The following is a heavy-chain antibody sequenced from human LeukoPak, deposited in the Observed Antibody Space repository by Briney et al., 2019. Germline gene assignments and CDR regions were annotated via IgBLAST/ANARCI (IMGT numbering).Heavy chain of an antibody. J-gene: IGHJ3*01. CDR1: GLSFGNYN. CDR2: VTTSSSAI. Sequence: PGGSLRLSCAASGLSFGNYNMNWVRQGPGKGLEWISYVTTSSSAIYYADSVKGRFTISRDNAKSSLYLQMDSLRDEDTAVYYCARDGRGTRGTYHHTFDLWGRGTMVTVSS. V-gene: IGHV3-48*02. D-gene: IGHD1-26*01. CDR3: ARDGRGTRGTYHHTFDL.